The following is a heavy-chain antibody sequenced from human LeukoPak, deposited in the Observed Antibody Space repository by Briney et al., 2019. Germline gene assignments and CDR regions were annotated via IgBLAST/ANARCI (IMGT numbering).Heavy chain of an antibody. V-gene: IGHV4-39*01. CDR1: GGYISSINYY. CDR2: ISYSGIT. Sequence: PSETPSLTCTVPGGYISSINYYWGWIRQPPGKGLEWSGRISYSGITYYDPSLKIRVTISADTSKNQVSLKLSCVTGADTAVYYCARLHWGSGGIGSFDFWGQGTLVTVSS. CDR3: ARLHWGSGGIGSFDF. J-gene: IGHJ4*02. D-gene: IGHD7-27*01.